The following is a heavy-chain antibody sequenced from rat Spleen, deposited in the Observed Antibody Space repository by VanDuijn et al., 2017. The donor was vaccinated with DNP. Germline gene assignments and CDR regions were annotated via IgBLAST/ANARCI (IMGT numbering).Heavy chain of an antibody. J-gene: IGHJ2*01. Sequence: EVQLVESGGGFVQPGRSLKLSCAASGFTFSDYYMAWVRQAPTKGLEWVAYISYDGGSTYYRDSVKGRFTISRDNAKSSLYLQMEGLRSEDTATYYCAKDAFDYWGQGVMVTVSS. V-gene: IGHV5-20*01. CDR3: AKDAFDY. CDR2: ISYDGGST. CDR1: GFTFSDYY.